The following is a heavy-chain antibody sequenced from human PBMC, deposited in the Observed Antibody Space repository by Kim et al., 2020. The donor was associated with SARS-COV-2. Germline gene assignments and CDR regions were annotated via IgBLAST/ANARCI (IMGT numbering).Heavy chain of an antibody. CDR2: ISSSGGTT. CDR3: AKAFWDSGWPRYLDL. Sequence: GGSLRLSCTASGFTFNNYAMSWVRQAPGKGLEWVSGISSSGGTTFYADSVKGRFTISRDNAKNTLYLETNTLRNDDTAIYYCAKAFWDSGWPRYLDLWGQGTQVTVSS. J-gene: IGHJ4*02. CDR1: GFTFNNYA. V-gene: IGHV3-23*01. D-gene: IGHD5-12*01.